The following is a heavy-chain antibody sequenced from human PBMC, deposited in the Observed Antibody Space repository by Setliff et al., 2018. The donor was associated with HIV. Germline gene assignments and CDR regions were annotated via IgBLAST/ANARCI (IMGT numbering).Heavy chain of an antibody. D-gene: IGHD3-22*01. V-gene: IGHV4-4*09. Sequence: SETLSLTCTVSGGSIRSYYWSWIRQPPGKGLEWIGYIYSTGTTKYNPSLKSRFTMSLDTSKTQYPLKLTTVTAADTAVYYCARLEYYSDGNCYLQFYFDYWGQGTLGTVSS. CDR1: GGSIRSYY. J-gene: IGHJ4*02. CDR2: IYSTGTT. CDR3: ARLEYYSDGNCYLQFYFDY.